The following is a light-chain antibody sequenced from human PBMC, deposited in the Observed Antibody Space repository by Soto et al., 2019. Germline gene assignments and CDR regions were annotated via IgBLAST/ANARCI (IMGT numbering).Light chain of an antibody. CDR3: QQRDSTMAT. V-gene: IGKV1-39*01. J-gene: IGKJ1*01. Sequence: DFQMTQSPSSLSASIGDRVTITCRASQSIRTYLNWYQQKPGKAPQLLIYAASRLQSGVPSRFSGSGSGTDFTLTISSLQPEDFATYYFQQRDSTMATFGQGTKVEIK. CDR2: AAS. CDR1: QSIRTY.